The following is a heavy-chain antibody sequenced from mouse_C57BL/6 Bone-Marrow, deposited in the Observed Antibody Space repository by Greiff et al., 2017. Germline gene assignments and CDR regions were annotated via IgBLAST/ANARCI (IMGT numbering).Heavy chain of an antibody. Sequence: VQLQESGAELVRPGTSVKVSCKASGYAFTNYLIEWVKQRPGQGLEWIGVINPGSGGTNYNEKFKGKATLTADKSSSTAYMQLSSLTSEDSAVYFCARSTYDGYYEMDYWGQGTSVTVSS. CDR2: INPGSGGT. V-gene: IGHV1-54*01. J-gene: IGHJ4*01. CDR1: GYAFTNYL. CDR3: ARSTYDGYYEMDY. D-gene: IGHD2-3*01.